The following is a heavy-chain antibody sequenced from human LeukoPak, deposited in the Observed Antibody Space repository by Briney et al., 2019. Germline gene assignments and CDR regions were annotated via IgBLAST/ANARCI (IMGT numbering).Heavy chain of an antibody. D-gene: IGHD2-21*02. J-gene: IGHJ4*02. Sequence: GESLKISCEGSGYSFSNYWIGWVRQMPGKGLEWMGIIYPGDYETRYSPSSHGLVTISVDKSISTAYLQWSSLKASDTAMYYCAIPPGYCGNDCSFDHWGQGTLVTVSS. CDR3: AIPPGYCGNDCSFDH. V-gene: IGHV5-51*01. CDR2: IYPGDYET. CDR1: GYSFSNYW.